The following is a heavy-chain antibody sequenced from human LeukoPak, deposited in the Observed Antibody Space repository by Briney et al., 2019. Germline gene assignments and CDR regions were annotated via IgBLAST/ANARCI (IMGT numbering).Heavy chain of an antibody. V-gene: IGHV1-18*01. CDR1: GYTIASHG. Sequence: ASVKVSCKASGYTIASHGISWVRQAPGQGLEWMGWISAYNGNTDYAQKLRGRVTMTTDTSTSTAYMELRSLRSDDTAVYYCAKVEAAAGTLAHFDYWGQGTLVTVSS. CDR3: AKVEAAAGTLAHFDY. J-gene: IGHJ4*02. CDR2: ISAYNGNT. D-gene: IGHD6-13*01.